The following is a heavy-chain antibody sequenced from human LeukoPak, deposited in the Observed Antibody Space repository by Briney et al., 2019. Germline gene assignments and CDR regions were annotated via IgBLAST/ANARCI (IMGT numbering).Heavy chain of an antibody. Sequence: GGSLRLSCAASGFTVSSNYMSWVRQAPGKGLEWVSVIYSGGSTYYADSAKGRFTISRDNSKNTLYLQMNSLRAEDTAVYYCARAGPYGTFEYWGQGTLVTVSS. J-gene: IGHJ4*02. V-gene: IGHV3-53*01. CDR3: ARAGPYGTFEY. D-gene: IGHD4-17*01. CDR2: IYSGGST. CDR1: GFTVSSNY.